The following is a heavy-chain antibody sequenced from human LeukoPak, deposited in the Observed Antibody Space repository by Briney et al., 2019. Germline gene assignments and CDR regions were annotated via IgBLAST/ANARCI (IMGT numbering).Heavy chain of an antibody. V-gene: IGHV3-23*01. CDR1: GFTFSSYA. Sequence: PGGSLRLSCAASGFTFSSYAMSWVRQAPGKGLEWVSAISGSGGSTYYADPVKGRFTISRDNSKNTLYLQMNSLGAEDTAVYYCAKHVSGSLFYFDYWGQRTLVTVSS. D-gene: IGHD3-10*01. J-gene: IGHJ4*02. CDR2: ISGSGGST. CDR3: AKHVSGSLFYFDY.